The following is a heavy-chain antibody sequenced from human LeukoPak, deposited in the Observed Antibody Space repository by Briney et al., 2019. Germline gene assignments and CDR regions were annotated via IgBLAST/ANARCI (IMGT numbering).Heavy chain of an antibody. CDR2: ISSSGNTI. V-gene: IGHV3-48*03. Sequence: GGSLRLSCAASGFTFSSYEMNWVRQAPGRGREWVSYISSSGNTIDYEDSVKVRITNSRDNANNSLYLQMNSLRAEDTAVYDCSRAQGGVGAIGYWGQGTLVTVSS. D-gene: IGHD1-26*01. CDR3: SRAQGGVGAIGY. J-gene: IGHJ4*02. CDR1: GFTFSSYE.